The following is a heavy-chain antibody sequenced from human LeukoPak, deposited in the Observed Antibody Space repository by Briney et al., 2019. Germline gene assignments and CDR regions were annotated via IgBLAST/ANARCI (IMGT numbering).Heavy chain of an antibody. D-gene: IGHD5-18*01. V-gene: IGHV3-23*01. CDR1: GFIFSDHH. J-gene: IGHJ4*02. Sequence: PGGSLRLSCAASGFIFSDHHMDWVRQAPGKGLEWVSAISGSGGSTYYADSVKGRFTISRDNSKNTLYLQMNSLRAEDTAVYYCAKYTYGYGYYFDYWGQGTLVTVSS. CDR3: AKYTYGYGYYFDY. CDR2: ISGSGGST.